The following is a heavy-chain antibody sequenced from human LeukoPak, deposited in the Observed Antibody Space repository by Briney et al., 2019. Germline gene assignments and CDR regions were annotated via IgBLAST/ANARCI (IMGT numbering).Heavy chain of an antibody. V-gene: IGHV1-8*01. CDR2: IIPIFGTA. CDR1: GYTFTSYA. J-gene: IGHJ6*02. Sequence: ASVKVSCKASGYTFTSYAIHWVRQAPGQRLEWMGGIIPIFGTANYAQKFQGRVTMTRSTSITTAYMELSSLRPEDTAVYYCARGLDVWGQGTTVTVSS. CDR3: ARGLDV.